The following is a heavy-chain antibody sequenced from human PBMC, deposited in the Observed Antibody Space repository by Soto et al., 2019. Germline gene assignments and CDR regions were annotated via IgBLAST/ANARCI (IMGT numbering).Heavy chain of an antibody. D-gene: IGHD2-8*01. J-gene: IGHJ5*02. CDR1: GFTFSDYY. Sequence: QVQLVESGGGLVKPGGSLRLSCAASGFTFSDYYMSWIRQAPGKGLEWVSYISSSGSTIYYADSVKGRFTISRDNAKNSLYLQMNSLRAEYTAVYYCARDGRSCTNGVCFNFPGWFDPWGQGTLVTVSS. CDR2: ISSSGSTI. CDR3: ARDGRSCTNGVCFNFPGWFDP. V-gene: IGHV3-11*01.